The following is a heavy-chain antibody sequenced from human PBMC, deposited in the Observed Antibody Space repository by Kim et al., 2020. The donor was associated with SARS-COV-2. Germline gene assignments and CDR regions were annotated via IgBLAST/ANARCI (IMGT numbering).Heavy chain of an antibody. Sequence: SETLSLTCAVYGGSFSGYYWSWIRQPPGKGLEWIGEINHSGSTNYNPSLKSRVTISVDTSKNQFSLKLSSVTAADTAVYYCARLCPGSAVAGTFYYYYMDVWGKGTTVTVSS. J-gene: IGHJ6*03. D-gene: IGHD6-19*01. CDR1: GGSFSGYY. CDR2: INHSGST. CDR3: ARLCPGSAVAGTFYYYYMDV. V-gene: IGHV4-34*01.